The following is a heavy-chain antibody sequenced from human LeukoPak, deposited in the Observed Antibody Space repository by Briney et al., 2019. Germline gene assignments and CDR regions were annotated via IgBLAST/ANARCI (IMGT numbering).Heavy chain of an antibody. Sequence: GGSLRLSCAASGFTFSSYAMSWVRQAPGKGLERVSAISGSGGSTYYADSVKGRFTISRDNSKNTLYLQMNSLRAEDTAVYYCARKSRITMIVVVINYFDYWGQGTLVTVSS. CDR1: GFTFSSYA. CDR2: ISGSGGST. V-gene: IGHV3-23*01. D-gene: IGHD3-22*01. J-gene: IGHJ4*02. CDR3: ARKSRITMIVVVINYFDY.